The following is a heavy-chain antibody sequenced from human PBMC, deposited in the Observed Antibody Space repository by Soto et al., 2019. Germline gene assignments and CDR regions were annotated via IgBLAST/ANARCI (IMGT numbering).Heavy chain of an antibody. CDR3: ARLAYGSGYRYYYFDY. J-gene: IGHJ4*02. CDR1: GGSISSYY. V-gene: IGHV4-4*07. Sequence: TLSLTCTVSGGSISSYYWSWIRQPAGKGLEWIGRIYTSGSTNYNPSLKSRVTMSVDTSKNQFSLKLSSVTAADTAVYYCARLAYGSGYRYYYFDYWGQGTLVTVSS. D-gene: IGHD3-10*01. CDR2: IYTSGST.